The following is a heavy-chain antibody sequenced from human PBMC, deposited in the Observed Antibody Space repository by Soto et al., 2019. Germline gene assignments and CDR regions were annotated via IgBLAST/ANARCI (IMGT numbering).Heavy chain of an antibody. CDR1: GFTFSGSA. V-gene: IGHV3-73*02. J-gene: IGHJ4*02. CDR3: TSRGYSSSWSPAGVDY. Sequence: EVQLVESGGGLVQPGGSLKLSCAASGFTFSGSAMHWVRQASGKGLEWVGRIRSKANSYATAYAASVKGRFTISRDDSKXXAYLKMNSLKTEDTAVYYCTSRGYSSSWSPAGVDYWGQGTLVTVSS. D-gene: IGHD6-13*01. CDR2: IRSKANSYAT.